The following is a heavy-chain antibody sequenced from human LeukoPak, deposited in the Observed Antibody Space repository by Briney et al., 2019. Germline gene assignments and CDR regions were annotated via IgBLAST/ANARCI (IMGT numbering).Heavy chain of an antibody. D-gene: IGHD3-22*01. CDR1: GGSISSSSYY. J-gene: IGHJ3*02. Sequence: SETLSLTCTVSGGSISSSSYYWGWIRQPPGTGLEWIGSIYYSGSTYYNPSLKSRVTISVDTSKNQFSLKLSSVTAADTAVYYCASTAATMIVVVITGFAFDIWGQGTMVTVSS. V-gene: IGHV4-39*01. CDR3: ASTAATMIVVVITGFAFDI. CDR2: IYYSGST.